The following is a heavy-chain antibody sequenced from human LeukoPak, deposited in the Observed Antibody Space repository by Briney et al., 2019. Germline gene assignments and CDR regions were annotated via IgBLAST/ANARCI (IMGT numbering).Heavy chain of an antibody. CDR3: AREPSSMVIS. D-gene: IGHD2-21*01. CDR2: ISSSSSTI. Sequence: GGSLRLSCAASGFTFSSYSMNWVRQAPGKGLEWVSYISSSSSTIYYADSVKGRFTISRDNAKNSLYLQMNSLRAEDTAVYYCAREPSSMVISWGQGTLVTVSS. CDR1: GFTFSSYS. J-gene: IGHJ4*02. V-gene: IGHV3-48*04.